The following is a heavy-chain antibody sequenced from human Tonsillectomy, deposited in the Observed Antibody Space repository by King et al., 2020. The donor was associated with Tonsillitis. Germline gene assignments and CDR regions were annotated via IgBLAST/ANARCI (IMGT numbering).Heavy chain of an antibody. V-gene: IGHV1-2*02. Sequence: VQLVESGAEVKKPGASVKVSCKASGYTFTGYYMHWVRQAPGQGLEWMGWINPNSGVTNYAQKFQGRVTMTRDTSISTAYMDLNSLRSDDTAVYYCATGGVTTTFDYWGQGTLVTVSS. CDR2: INPNSGVT. J-gene: IGHJ4*02. CDR3: ATGGVTTTFDY. CDR1: GYTFTGYY. D-gene: IGHD5-12*01.